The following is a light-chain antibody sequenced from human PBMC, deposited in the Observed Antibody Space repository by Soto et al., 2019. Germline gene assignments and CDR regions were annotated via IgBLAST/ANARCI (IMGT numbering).Light chain of an antibody. V-gene: IGLV1-47*01. CDR2: RIN. J-gene: IGLJ1*01. CDR3: AAWDDSLSGYV. CDR1: SSNIGSNY. Sequence: QPELTQPPSASGTPGQRGTISFSRSSSNIGSNYVYWYQQLPGTAPKLLTYRINQRPSGVPDRFSGSKSGTSASLAISGLRSEDEADYYCAAWDDSLSGYVFGTGTKVTVL.